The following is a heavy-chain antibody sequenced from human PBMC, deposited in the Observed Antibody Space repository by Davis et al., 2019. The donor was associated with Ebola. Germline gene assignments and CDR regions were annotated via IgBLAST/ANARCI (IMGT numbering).Heavy chain of an antibody. CDR2: ISTGGGVT. J-gene: IGHJ4*02. Sequence: GGSLRLSCAASGFTFSSYAMSWVRQAPGKGLEWVSGISTGGGVTIYADFVKGRFTISRDNSKDTLYLQMNSLRGEDTAVYYCAKRSDYRSFDYWGQGTQVTVSS. CDR1: GFTFSSYA. CDR3: AKRSDYRSFDY. D-gene: IGHD4-11*01. V-gene: IGHV3-23*01.